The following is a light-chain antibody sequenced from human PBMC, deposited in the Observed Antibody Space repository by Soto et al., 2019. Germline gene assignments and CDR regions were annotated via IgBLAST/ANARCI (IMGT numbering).Light chain of an antibody. CDR3: QQYNNWPPWT. CDR2: GAS. CDR1: QSVSSN. J-gene: IGKJ1*01. V-gene: IGKV3-15*01. Sequence: EIVMTQSPATLSVSPGERATRSCRASQSVSSNLAWYQQKPGQAPRLLIYGASTRATGIPARFSGSGSGTEFTLTISSLQSVDFAVYYCQQYNNWPPWTFGQGTKVEIK.